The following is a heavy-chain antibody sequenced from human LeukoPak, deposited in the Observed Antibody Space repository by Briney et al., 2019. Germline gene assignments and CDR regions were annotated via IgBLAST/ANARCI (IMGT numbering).Heavy chain of an antibody. CDR2: ISADNHNT. D-gene: IGHD5-12*01. CDR1: GYTFTGYY. Sequence: ASVKVSCKASGYTFTGYYMHWVRQAPGQGLEWMGWISADNHNTKYAQKFQDRVTMTDDRPTSTVYMELRSLRSDDTAVYYCARDRRGYSAYDGEGFDYWGQGTLVTVSS. CDR3: ARDRRGYSAYDGEGFDY. J-gene: IGHJ4*02. V-gene: IGHV1-18*04.